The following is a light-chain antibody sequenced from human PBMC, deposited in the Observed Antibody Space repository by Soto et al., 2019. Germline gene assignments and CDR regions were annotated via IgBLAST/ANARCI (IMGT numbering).Light chain of an antibody. CDR2: GAS. CDR3: QQYNNWPRT. J-gene: IGKJ1*01. V-gene: IGKV3-15*01. CDR1: QRVGGD. Sequence: ETVMTQSPATLSVSPGQGATLSCRASQRVGGDLAWYQQKPGQAPRLLIYGASTRATGIPARFSGSGSGTEFTLTISSLQPEDFAVYYCQQYNNWPRTFGQGTKVDIK.